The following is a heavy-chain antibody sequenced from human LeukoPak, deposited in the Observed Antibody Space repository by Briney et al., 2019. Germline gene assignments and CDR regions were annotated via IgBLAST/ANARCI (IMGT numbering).Heavy chain of an antibody. CDR2: ISSSSSYI. D-gene: IGHD5-18*01. CDR1: GFTFSSYS. V-gene: IGHV3-21*01. CDR3: ARDLLGYGYVGDY. Sequence: AGGSLRLSCAASGFTFSSYSMNWVRQAPGKGLEWVSSISSSSSYIYYADSVKGRFTISRDNAKNSLYLQMNSLRVEDTAVYYCARDLLGYGYVGDYWGPGTLVTVSS. J-gene: IGHJ4*02.